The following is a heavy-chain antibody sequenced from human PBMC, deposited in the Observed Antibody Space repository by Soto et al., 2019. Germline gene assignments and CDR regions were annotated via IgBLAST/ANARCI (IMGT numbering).Heavy chain of an antibody. CDR3: TTDTIYNSGWYLFFDY. CDR1: GFTFSNAW. Sequence: EVQLVESGGGLVKPGGSLRLSCAASGFTFSNAWMSWVRQAPGKGLEWVGRIKSKTDGGTTDYAAPVKGRFTISRDDSKNTLYLQMNSLKTEDTAVYYCTTDTIYNSGWYLFFDYWGQGTLVTVSS. J-gene: IGHJ4*02. CDR2: IKSKTDGGTT. V-gene: IGHV3-15*01. D-gene: IGHD6-19*01.